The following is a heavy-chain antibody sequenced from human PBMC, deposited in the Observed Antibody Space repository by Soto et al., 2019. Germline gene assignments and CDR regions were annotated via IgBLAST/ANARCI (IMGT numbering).Heavy chain of an antibody. CDR2: INPNSGGP. D-gene: IGHD1-1*01. J-gene: IGHJ6*03. CDR1: GYTFTGYY. Sequence: QVQLVQSGAEVKKPGASVKVSCKASGYTFTGYYMHWVRQAPGQGLEWMGWINPNSGGPNYAQKFQGWVTITRDTSISPAYMELSRLRSYDTGVYYCSRGQLEGEYYYYRDVWGKGTTVTVSS. CDR3: SRGQLEGEYYYYRDV. V-gene: IGHV1-2*04.